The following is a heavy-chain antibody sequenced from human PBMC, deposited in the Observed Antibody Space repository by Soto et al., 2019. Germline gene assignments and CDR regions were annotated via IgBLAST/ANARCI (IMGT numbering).Heavy chain of an antibody. CDR2: IDPSDSYT. CDR1: GYSFTSYW. V-gene: IGHV5-10-1*01. Sequence: PGESLKISCNGSGYSFTSYWSSWVRQMPGKGLEWMGRIDPSDSYTNYSPSFQGHVTISADKSISTAYLQWSSLKASDTAMYYCAPAIGSYVYWGQATLVTVYS. CDR3: APAIGSYVY. J-gene: IGHJ4*02. D-gene: IGHD3-16*01.